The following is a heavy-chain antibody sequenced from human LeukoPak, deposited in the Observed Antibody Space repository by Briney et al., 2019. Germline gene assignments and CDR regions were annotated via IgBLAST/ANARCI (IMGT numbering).Heavy chain of an antibody. D-gene: IGHD3-9*01. Sequence: PGGSLRLSCAASGFTFSTYSMDWVRQAPGKGLEWVSHISSSSTTIYYADSVKGRFTISRDNAKNSLYLQMNSLRAEDTAIYYCARDPGDILVLSAIDYWGQGTLVTVSS. CDR3: ARDPGDILVLSAIDY. CDR1: GFTFSTYS. J-gene: IGHJ4*02. CDR2: ISSSSTTI. V-gene: IGHV3-48*04.